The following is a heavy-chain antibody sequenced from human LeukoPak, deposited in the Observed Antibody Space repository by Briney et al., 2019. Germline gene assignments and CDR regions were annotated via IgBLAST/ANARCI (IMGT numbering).Heavy chain of an antibody. D-gene: IGHD4-11*01. CDR2: FDPEDGET. CDR1: GYTLTELS. V-gene: IGHV1-24*01. J-gene: IGHJ4*02. CDR3: ATAVKGPLYSNYQLDY. Sequence: RVASVKVSCKVSGYTLTELSMHWVRQAPGKGLEWMGGFDPEDGETIYAQKLQGRVTMTEDTSTDTAYMELSSLRSEGTAVYYCATAVKGPLYSNYQLDYWGQGTLVTVSS.